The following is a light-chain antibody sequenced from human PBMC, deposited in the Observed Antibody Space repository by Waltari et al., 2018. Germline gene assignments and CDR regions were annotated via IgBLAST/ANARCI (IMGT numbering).Light chain of an antibody. Sequence: EVVMTQSPATLSVSPGERATLSCRASQSIATDLAWYQHKPGQAPRLLIYHASTRATAIPTRFRGSGSGTDFTLTISGLQSEDSEVYYCQQYNRWPPLTFGGGTKVEI. CDR2: HAS. V-gene: IGKV3D-15*01. CDR3: QQYNRWPPLT. J-gene: IGKJ4*01. CDR1: QSIATD.